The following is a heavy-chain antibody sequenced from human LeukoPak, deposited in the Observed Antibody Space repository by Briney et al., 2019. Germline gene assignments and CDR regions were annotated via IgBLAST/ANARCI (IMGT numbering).Heavy chain of an antibody. CDR3: ARADYARGNWFDP. D-gene: IGHD3-16*01. CDR2: IYHSGST. CDR1: GGSISSGGYS. Sequence: PSETLSLTFAFSGGSISSGGYSLSWIWQPPRKGLEWIGYIYHSGSTYYNPSLKSRVTISVDRSKNQFSLKLSSVTAADTAVYYCARADYARGNWFDPWGQGTLVTVSS. J-gene: IGHJ5*02. V-gene: IGHV4-30-2*01.